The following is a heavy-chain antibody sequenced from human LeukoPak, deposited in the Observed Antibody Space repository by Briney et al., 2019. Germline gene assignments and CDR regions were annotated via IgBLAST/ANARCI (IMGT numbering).Heavy chain of an antibody. CDR1: GFTVSSNY. D-gene: IGHD3-3*01. CDR2: IYSGGST. CDR3: ARDLGLGFFWSGFDY. J-gene: IGHJ4*02. V-gene: IGHV3-66*01. Sequence: GGSLRLSCAASGFTVSSNYMSWVRQAPGKGLEWVSVIYSGGSTYYADSVKGRFTISRDNAKNSLYLQMNSLRAEDTAVYYCARDLGLGFFWSGFDYWGQGTLVTVSS.